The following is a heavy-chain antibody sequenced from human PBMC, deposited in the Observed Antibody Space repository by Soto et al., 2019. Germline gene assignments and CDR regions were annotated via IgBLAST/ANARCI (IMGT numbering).Heavy chain of an antibody. J-gene: IGHJ6*02. CDR3: ARQEIAARTYYYYGMDV. CDR2: IDPSDSYT. CDR1: GYSFTSYW. V-gene: IGHV5-10-1*01. D-gene: IGHD6-6*01. Sequence: ISCKGSGYSFTSYWISWVRQMPGKGLEWMGRIDPSDSYTNYSPSFQGHVTISADKSISTAYLQWSSLKASDTAMYYCARQEIAARTYYYYGMDVWGQGTTVTVSS.